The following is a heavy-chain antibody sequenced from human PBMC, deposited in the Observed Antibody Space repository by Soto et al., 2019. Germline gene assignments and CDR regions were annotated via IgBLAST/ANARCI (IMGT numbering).Heavy chain of an antibody. Sequence: QVQLVQSGAEVKKPGSSVKVSCKASGGTFSSYTISWVRQAPGQGLEWMGRIIPILGIANYAQKFQGRVTITADKSTSKPYRELRSLRSEDRAVYYCANLRVPTGGTSAYGGQGPLVTVSS. CDR2: IIPILGIA. D-gene: IGHD1-1*01. J-gene: IGHJ4*02. CDR1: GGTFSSYT. V-gene: IGHV1-69*02. CDR3: ANLRVPTGGTSAY.